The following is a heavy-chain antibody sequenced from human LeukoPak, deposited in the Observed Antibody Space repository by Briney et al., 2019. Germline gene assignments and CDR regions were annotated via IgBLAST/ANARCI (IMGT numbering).Heavy chain of an antibody. CDR3: ARDDPRVGSTETD. V-gene: IGHV3-7*01. CDR1: GFTFSSYG. J-gene: IGHJ4*02. Sequence: PGGSLRLSCAASGFTFSSYGMHWVRQAPGKGLEWVANIKQDGSDKYYVDSVKGRFTVSRDNAKNSLYLQMNSLRVEDTAVYYCARDDPRVGSTETDWGQGTLVTVSS. CDR2: IKQDGSDK. D-gene: IGHD1-26*01.